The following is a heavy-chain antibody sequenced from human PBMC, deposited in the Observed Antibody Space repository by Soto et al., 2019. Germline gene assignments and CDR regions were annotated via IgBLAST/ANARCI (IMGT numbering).Heavy chain of an antibody. J-gene: IGHJ4*02. V-gene: IGHV4-59*08. Sequence: PSETLSLTCTVSGGSINGYFWSWIRQPPGKGLEWIGYLYYSGSTNYNPSPRSRVTISVDTSRNQFSLKLSSVAAADTAVYYCARHANRNYGLYYFDYWGQGTLVTVYS. D-gene: IGHD4-4*01. CDR1: GGSINGYF. CDR3: ARHANRNYGLYYFDY. CDR2: LYYSGST.